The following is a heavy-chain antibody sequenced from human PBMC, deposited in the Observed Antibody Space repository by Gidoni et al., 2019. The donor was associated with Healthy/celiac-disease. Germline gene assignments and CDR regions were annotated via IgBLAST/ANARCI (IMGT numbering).Heavy chain of an antibody. Sequence: QVQLQESRPGLVKPSQTLSLTCTVSGGSIRSGDYYWSWIRQPPGKGLEWIGYIYYSGSTYYNPSLKSRVTISVDTSKNQFSLKLSSVTAADTAVYYCARVDYGGNSGVDYWGQGTLVTVSS. CDR3: ARVDYGGNSGVDY. CDR1: GGSIRSGDYY. D-gene: IGHD4-17*01. CDR2: IYYSGST. J-gene: IGHJ4*02. V-gene: IGHV4-30-4*01.